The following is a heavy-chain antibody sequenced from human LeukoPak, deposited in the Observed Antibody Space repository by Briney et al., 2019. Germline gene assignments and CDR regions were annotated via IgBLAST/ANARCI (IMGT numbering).Heavy chain of an antibody. Sequence: SETLSLTCAVYGGSFSGYYWSWIRQPPGKGLEWIGEINHSGSTNYNPSLKSRVTISVDTSKNQFSLMLSSVTAADTAVYYCARHGPEGYDFWSGYYTHWFDPWGQGTLVTVSS. CDR1: GGSFSGYY. CDR2: INHSGST. V-gene: IGHV4-34*01. CDR3: ARHGPEGYDFWSGYYTHWFDP. J-gene: IGHJ5*02. D-gene: IGHD3-3*01.